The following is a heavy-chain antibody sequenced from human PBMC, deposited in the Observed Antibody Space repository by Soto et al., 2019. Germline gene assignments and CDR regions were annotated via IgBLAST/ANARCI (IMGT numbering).Heavy chain of an antibody. V-gene: IGHV5-51*01. CDR2: IFPGDSDT. CDR3: ARHGRLGYYVMDV. J-gene: IGHJ6*02. Sequence: PGESLKISCKGSGYSFPSYWIGWVRQMPGIGLEWMGIIFPGDSDTRYSPSFQGQVTISADKSINTAYLQWSSLKASDTAMYYFARHGRLGYYVMDVWGQGTTVTVSS. CDR1: GYSFPSYW.